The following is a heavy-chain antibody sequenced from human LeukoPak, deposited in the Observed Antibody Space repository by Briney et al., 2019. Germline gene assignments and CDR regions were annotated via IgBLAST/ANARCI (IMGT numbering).Heavy chain of an antibody. Sequence: TSETLSLTCTVSAGSISNYYYNWFRRPAGKGLEWIGRIYASSTNHNPSLKSRVTMSLDTSKNQFSLNLSSVTAADTAVYYCARGIFRDGIDVWGQGTTVTVSS. CDR3: ARGIFRDGIDV. CDR1: AGSISNYY. J-gene: IGHJ6*02. CDR2: IYASST. V-gene: IGHV4-4*07. D-gene: IGHD3-3*01.